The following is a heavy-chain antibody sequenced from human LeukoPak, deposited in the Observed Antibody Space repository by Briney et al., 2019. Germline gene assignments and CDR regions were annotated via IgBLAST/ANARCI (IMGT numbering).Heavy chain of an antibody. V-gene: IGHV3-7*01. J-gene: IGHJ4*02. CDR2: IKQDGSEK. D-gene: IGHD5-18*01. CDR3: ARDSPERGYSYGPLDNYFDY. Sequence: GGSLRLSCAASGFTFSSYWMSWVRQAPGKGLEWVANIKQDGSEKYYVESVNGRFTTSRDNAKKSLYLQMNFLRAEDTAVYYCARDSPERGYSYGPLDNYFDYWGQGTLVTVSS. CDR1: GFTFSSYW.